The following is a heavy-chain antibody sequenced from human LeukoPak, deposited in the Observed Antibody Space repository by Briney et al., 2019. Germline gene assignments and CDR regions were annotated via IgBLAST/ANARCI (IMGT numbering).Heavy chain of an antibody. J-gene: IGHJ6*03. D-gene: IGHD3-10*01. CDR2: ISAYNGNT. V-gene: IGHV1-18*01. CDR3: ARVAAGGDYGSGSYYVYYYYMDV. CDR1: GYTFTSYG. Sequence: ASVKVSCKASGYTFTSYGISWVRQAPGQGLEWMGWISAYNGNTNYAQKPQGRVTMTTDTSTSTAYMELRSLRSDDTAVYYCARVAAGGDYGSGSYYVYYYYMDVWGKGTTVTVSS.